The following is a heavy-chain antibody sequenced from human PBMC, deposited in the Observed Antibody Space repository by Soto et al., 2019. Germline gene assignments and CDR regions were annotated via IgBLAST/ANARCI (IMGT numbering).Heavy chain of an antibody. V-gene: IGHV3-49*03. Sequence: VGLLRHSRTVAGCTFVDYARRCFLQEPGKGLEWVVFIRSKAYGGTTEYAASVKGRFTVSRDDSKSIAYLQMNSLKTEDTAVYYCTRDRDYGSGSYLDYYYGMDVWGQGTTVTVSS. CDR2: IRSKAYGGTT. CDR1: GCTFVDYA. CDR3: TRDRDYGSGSYLDYYYGMDV. J-gene: IGHJ6*02. D-gene: IGHD3-10*01.